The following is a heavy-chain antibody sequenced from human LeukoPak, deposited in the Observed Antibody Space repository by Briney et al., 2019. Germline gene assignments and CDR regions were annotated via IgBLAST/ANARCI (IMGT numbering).Heavy chain of an antibody. CDR1: GYSISSGYY. Sequence: PSETLSLTCAVSGYSISSGYYWGWIRPPPGKGLEWIRSIYHSGSTYYNPSLKSRVTISVDTSKNQFSLKLSSVTAADTAVYYCARSLSGGFGELAYDYWGQGTLVTVSS. D-gene: IGHD3-10*01. J-gene: IGHJ4*02. CDR2: IYHSGST. V-gene: IGHV4-38-2*01. CDR3: ARSLSGGFGELAYDY.